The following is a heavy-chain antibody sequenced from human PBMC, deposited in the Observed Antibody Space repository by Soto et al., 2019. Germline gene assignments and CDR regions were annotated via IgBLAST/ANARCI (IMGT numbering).Heavy chain of an antibody. Sequence: GESLKISCKGSGYSFTSYWIGWVRQMPGKGLEWMGIIYPGDSDTRYSPSFQGQVTISADKSISTAYLQWSSLKASDTAMYYCARHHHSITGTPEAFDIWGQGTMVTV. V-gene: IGHV5-51*01. CDR2: IYPGDSDT. CDR1: GYSFTSYW. J-gene: IGHJ3*02. D-gene: IGHD1-7*01. CDR3: ARHHHSITGTPEAFDI.